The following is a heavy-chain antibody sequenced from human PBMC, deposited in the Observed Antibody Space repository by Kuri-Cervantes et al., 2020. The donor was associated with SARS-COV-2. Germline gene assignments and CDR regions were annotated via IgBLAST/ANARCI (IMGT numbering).Heavy chain of an antibody. CDR2: ISSSSSYI. V-gene: IGHV3-21*01. CDR3: ARVSSGSYSLDH. Sequence: GESLKISCAASGFTFSSYSMNWVRQAPGKGLEWVSSISSSSSYIYYAGPVKGRFTISSDNAKNPLYLQMNSLRVEDTAVYYCARVSSGSYSLDHWDQGTLVTVSS. J-gene: IGHJ4*02. CDR1: GFTFSSYS. D-gene: IGHD1-26*01.